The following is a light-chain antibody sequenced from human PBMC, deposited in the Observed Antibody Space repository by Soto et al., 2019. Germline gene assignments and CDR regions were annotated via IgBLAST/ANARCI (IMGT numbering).Light chain of an antibody. Sequence: QSVLTQPASVSGSPGQSITISCTGTSSDVGAYNYVSWYQQHPGKAPKLMICDVSNRPSGVSNRFSGSKTGNTASLTISGLLAEDEADYYCSSYTSSSTLYVFGTGTKVTVL. CDR3: SSYTSSSTLYV. J-gene: IGLJ1*01. CDR2: DVS. CDR1: SSDVGAYNY. V-gene: IGLV2-14*01.